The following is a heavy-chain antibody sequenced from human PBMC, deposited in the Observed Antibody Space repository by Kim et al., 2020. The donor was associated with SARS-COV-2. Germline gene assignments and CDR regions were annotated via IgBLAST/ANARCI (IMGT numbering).Heavy chain of an antibody. J-gene: IGHJ2*01. V-gene: IGHV3-72*01. CDR2: IRNKANRYTT. CDR1: GFSFSAHF. CDR3: VIDSQVSRYFDL. Sequence: GGSLRLSCAASGFSFSAHFMIWVRQAPGKGLEWLGRIRNKANRYTTEYAASVKGRFIISRDDSNSSLYLQMNSLTVEDTAMYFCVIDSQVSRYFDLWGRG.